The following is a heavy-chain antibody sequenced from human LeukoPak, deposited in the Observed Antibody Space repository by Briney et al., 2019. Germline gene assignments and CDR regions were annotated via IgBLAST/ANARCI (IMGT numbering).Heavy chain of an antibody. V-gene: IGHV4-59*12. Sequence: PSETLSLTCTVSGRSISSYYWSWIRQPPGKGLEWIGYIYYSGSTNYNPSLKSRATISVDTSKNQFSLKLSAVTAADTAVYYCALYYDSSGYYLNYWGQGTLVTVSS. D-gene: IGHD3-22*01. CDR2: IYYSGST. J-gene: IGHJ4*02. CDR3: ALYYDSSGYYLNY. CDR1: GRSISSYY.